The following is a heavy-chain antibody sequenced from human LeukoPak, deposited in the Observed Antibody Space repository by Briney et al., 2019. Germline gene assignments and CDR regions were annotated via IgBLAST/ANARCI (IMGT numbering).Heavy chain of an antibody. CDR1: GGSISSYY. CDR3: ARENGYGSSVY. V-gene: IGHV4-59*01. Sequence: SETLSLTCTVSGGSISSYYWSWIRQPPGKGLEWIGYIYYSGSTNYNPSLKSRVTISVDTSKNQFSLKLSSVTAADTAVYYCARENGYGSSVYWGQGTLVTVSS. D-gene: IGHD6-13*01. CDR2: IYYSGST. J-gene: IGHJ4*02.